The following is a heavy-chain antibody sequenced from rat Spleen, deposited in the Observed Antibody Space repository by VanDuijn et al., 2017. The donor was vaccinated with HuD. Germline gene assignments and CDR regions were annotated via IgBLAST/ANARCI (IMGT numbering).Heavy chain of an antibody. J-gene: IGHJ3*01. CDR2: ISYSGST. Sequence: EVQLQESGPGLVKPSQSLSLTCSVTGYSITSNYWAWIRKFPGNKMEWMGYISYSGSTSYNPSLKSRISITRDTSKNQFFLQLNSVTTEDTATYYCATGPRILRIDWFAYWGQGTLVTVSS. CDR1: GYSITSNY. CDR3: ATGPRILRIDWFAY. D-gene: IGHD1-6*01. V-gene: IGHV3-1*01.